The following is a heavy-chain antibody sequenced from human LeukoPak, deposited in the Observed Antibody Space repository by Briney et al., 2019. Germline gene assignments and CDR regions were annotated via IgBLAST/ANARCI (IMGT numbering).Heavy chain of an antibody. D-gene: IGHD2-2*01. CDR3: ARGWRYCSSTSCYGPGYFQH. CDR1: GGSFSGYY. J-gene: IGHJ1*01. Sequence: SETLSLTCAVYGGSFSGYYWSWIRQPPGKGLEWIGEINHSGSTNYNPSLKSRVTISVDTSKNQFSLKLSSVTAADTAVYYCARGWRYCSSTSCYGPGYFQHWGQGTLVTVSS. V-gene: IGHV4-34*01. CDR2: INHSGST.